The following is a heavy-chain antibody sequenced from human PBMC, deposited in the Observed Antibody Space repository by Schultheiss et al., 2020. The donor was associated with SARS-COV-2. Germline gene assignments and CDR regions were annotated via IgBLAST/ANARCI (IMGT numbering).Heavy chain of an antibody. J-gene: IGHJ4*02. CDR3: ARDGEAVAPHAIGAYY. V-gene: IGHV4-34*01. D-gene: IGHD6-19*01. CDR1: GGSFSGYY. Sequence: SQTLSLTCAVYGGSFSGYYWSWIRQPPGKGLEWIGEINHSGSTNYNPSLKSRVTISVDTSKNQFSLKLSSVTAADTAVYYCARDGEAVAPHAIGAYYWGQGTLVTVSS. CDR2: INHSGST.